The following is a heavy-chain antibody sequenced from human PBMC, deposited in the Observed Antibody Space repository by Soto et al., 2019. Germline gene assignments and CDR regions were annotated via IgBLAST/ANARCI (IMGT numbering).Heavy chain of an antibody. CDR2: ISWNSETI. Sequence: EVQLVESGGGLVQPGRSLRLSCAASGFTVDDYAMHWVRQAPGKGLEWVSGISWNSETIDYADSVKGRFTISRDNAKSPXFLQMNRLRPDDTALYYCAKDMKWGGMTSIHYFDSWGQGTLVTVSS. J-gene: IGHJ4*02. D-gene: IGHD2-21*02. CDR3: AKDMKWGGMTSIHYFDS. V-gene: IGHV3-9*01. CDR1: GFTVDDYA.